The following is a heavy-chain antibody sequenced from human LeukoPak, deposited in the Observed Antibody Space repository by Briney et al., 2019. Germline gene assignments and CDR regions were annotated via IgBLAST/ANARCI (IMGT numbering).Heavy chain of an antibody. V-gene: IGHV4-34*01. CDR3: ARGEDPYSSGWYYAQPFDH. CDR2: INHSGST. Sequence: SETLSLTCAVYGGSFSGYYWSWIRQPPGKGLEWIGEINHSGSTNYNPSLKSRVTISVDTSKNQFSLKLSSVTAADTAVYYCARGEDPYSSGWYYAQPFDHWGQGTLVTVSS. D-gene: IGHD6-19*01. CDR1: GGSFSGYY. J-gene: IGHJ4*02.